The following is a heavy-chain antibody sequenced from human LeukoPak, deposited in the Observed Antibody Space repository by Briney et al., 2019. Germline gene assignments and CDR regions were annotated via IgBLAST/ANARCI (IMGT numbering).Heavy chain of an antibody. CDR1: GYSFTSYW. D-gene: IGHD1-26*01. J-gene: IGHJ3*02. CDR3: AIRIETQGAFDI. CDR2: MYPDDSNI. V-gene: IGHV5-51*01. Sequence: GESLKISCKGSGYSFTSYWIGWVRQMPGKGLEWMGIMYPDDSNIRYSPSFQGQVTISADKSISTAYLQWSSLKASDTAMYYCAIRIETQGAFDIWGQGTMVTVSS.